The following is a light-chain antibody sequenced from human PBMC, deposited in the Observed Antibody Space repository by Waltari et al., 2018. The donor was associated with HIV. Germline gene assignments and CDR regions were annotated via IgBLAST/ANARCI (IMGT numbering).Light chain of an antibody. J-gene: IGKJ3*01. CDR1: QSLLHSNGYNY. CDR2: LGS. V-gene: IGKV2-28*01. Sequence: DIVMTQSPLSLSVTPGEPASISCRSSQSLLHSNGYNYLDWYLQKPGQSPQLLIYLGSNRASGVPDRFSGSGSGTDFTLKISRVEAEDVGVYYCMQALQTPFTFGPGTKVDLK. CDR3: MQALQTPFT.